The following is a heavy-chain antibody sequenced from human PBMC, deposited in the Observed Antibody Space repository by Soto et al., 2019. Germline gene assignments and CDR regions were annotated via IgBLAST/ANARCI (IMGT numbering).Heavy chain of an antibody. D-gene: IGHD2-21*02. CDR3: ARVERGTATAVVDAFEI. Sequence: QVQLQQWGAGLLKPSETLSLTCAVYGGSVSSGSYYWSWIRQPPGKGLEWIGEMSHSGGTHFNPSLKSRVTISVDTSKDQFSLKRSFVTAADTALYYCARVERGTATAVVDAFEIWGPGTMVTVSS. CDR1: GGSVSSGSYY. CDR2: MSHSGGT. J-gene: IGHJ3*02. V-gene: IGHV4-34*01.